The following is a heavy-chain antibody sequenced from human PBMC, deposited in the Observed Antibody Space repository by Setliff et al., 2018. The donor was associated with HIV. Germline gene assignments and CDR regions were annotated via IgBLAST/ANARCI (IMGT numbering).Heavy chain of an antibody. CDR2: IDPKSGGT. J-gene: IGHJ4*02. V-gene: IGHV1-2*02. CDR1: GYTFTGYF. Sequence: ASVKVSCKTSGYTFTGYFIHWVRQAPGQGLEWMGWIDPKSGGTKLAQKFQGRVTMTRDTSISTAYVEVIRLRSDDTAVYFCASAGDPGSPPLDYWGQGTLVTVSS. CDR3: ASAGDPGSPPLDY. D-gene: IGHD1-26*01.